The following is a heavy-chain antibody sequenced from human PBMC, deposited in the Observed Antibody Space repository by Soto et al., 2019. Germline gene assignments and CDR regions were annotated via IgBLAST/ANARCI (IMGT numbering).Heavy chain of an antibody. D-gene: IGHD6-19*01. CDR1: GFTVSSNY. V-gene: IGHV3-66*03. CDR3: AKQFSGWSYYFDY. J-gene: IGHJ4*02. Sequence: EVQLVESGGGLIQPGGSLRLSCAASGFTVSSNYMSWVRQAPGKGLEWVSVIYSGGSTYYADSVKGRFTISRDNSKNTLYLQMNSLRAEDTAVYYCAKQFSGWSYYFDYWGQGTLVTVSS. CDR2: IYSGGST.